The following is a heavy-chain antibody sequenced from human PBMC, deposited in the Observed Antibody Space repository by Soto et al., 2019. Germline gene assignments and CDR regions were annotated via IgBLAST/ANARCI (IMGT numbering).Heavy chain of an antibody. CDR3: ARSVPVTTNYYYYGMDV. CDR2: IWYDGSNK. D-gene: IGHD4-17*01. V-gene: IGHV3-33*01. J-gene: IGHJ6*02. Sequence: GGSLRLSCAASGFTFSSYGMRWVRQAPGKGLEWVAVIWYDGSNKYYADSVKGRFTISRDNSKNTLYLQMNSLRAEDTAVYYCARSVPVTTNYYYYGMDVWGQGTTVTVSS. CDR1: GFTFSSYG.